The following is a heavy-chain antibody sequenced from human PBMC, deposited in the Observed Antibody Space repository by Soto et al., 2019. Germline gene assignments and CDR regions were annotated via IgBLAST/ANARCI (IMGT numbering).Heavy chain of an antibody. D-gene: IGHD3-10*01. Sequence: GSSLRPSGAASGFTFTTNSLSWVRQAPGKCLEWVSGFRTGGDDGTTYYADSVKGRFTISRDNSKRTLFLQMNSLRDEDTAIYYCAKKVNSGPGSQYFDYWGPGTPVNVSS. CDR1: GFTFTTNS. J-gene: IGHJ4*02. CDR2: FRTGGDDGTT. CDR3: AKKVNSGPGSQYFDY. V-gene: IGHV3-23*01.